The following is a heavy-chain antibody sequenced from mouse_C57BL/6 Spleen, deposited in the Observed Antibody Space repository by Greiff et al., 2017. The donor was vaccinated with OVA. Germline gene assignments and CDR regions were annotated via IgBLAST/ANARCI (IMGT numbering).Heavy chain of an antibody. V-gene: IGHV6-3*01. D-gene: IGHD1-1*01. J-gene: IGHJ2*01. CDR3: TGGYGSSGYYFDY. CDR2: IRLKSDNYAT. CDR1: GFTFSNYW. Sequence: EVKLEESGGGLVQPGGSMKLSCVASGFTFSNYWMNWVRQSPEKGLEWVAQIRLKSDNYATHYAESVKGRFTISRDDSKSSVYLQMNNLRAEDTGIYYCTGGYGSSGYYFDYWGQGTTLTVSS.